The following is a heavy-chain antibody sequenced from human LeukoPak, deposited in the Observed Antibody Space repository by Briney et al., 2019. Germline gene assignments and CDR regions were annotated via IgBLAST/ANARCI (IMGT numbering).Heavy chain of an antibody. CDR2: IYYTGST. D-gene: IGHD2-2*02. J-gene: IGHJ4*02. CDR3: ARYYCSSTTCYNFDF. V-gene: IGHV4-59*01. Sequence: DPSETLSLTCTVSGGSISSYYWSWIRQPPGKGLEWIGYIYYTGSTTYNPSLKSRVTMSVDTSKNQFSLKLSSVTAADTAVYYCARYYCSSTTCYNFDFWGQGTLVTVSS. CDR1: GGSISSYY.